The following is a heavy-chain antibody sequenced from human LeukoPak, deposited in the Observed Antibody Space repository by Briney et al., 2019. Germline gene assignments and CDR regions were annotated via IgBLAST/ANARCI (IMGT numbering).Heavy chain of an antibody. J-gene: IGHJ4*02. CDR1: GYTFTSYG. Sequence: ASVKVSYKASGYTFTSYGISWVRQAPGQGLEWMGWNSAYNGNTNYAQKLQGRVTMTTDTSTSTAYMELRSLRSDDTAVYYCASSHWYSYYFDYWGQGTLVTVSS. CDR3: ASSHWYSYYFDY. D-gene: IGHD5-18*01. V-gene: IGHV1-18*01. CDR2: NSAYNGNT.